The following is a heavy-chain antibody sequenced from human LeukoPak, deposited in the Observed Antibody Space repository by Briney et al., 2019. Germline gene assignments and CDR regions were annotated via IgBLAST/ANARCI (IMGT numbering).Heavy chain of an antibody. CDR3: ARDRVRGNSNPYFDY. CDR2: IYYSGST. CDR1: GGSVSSGTYY. Sequence: SETLSLTCTVSGGSVSSGTYYWSWIRQPPGKGLEWIGYIYYSGSTNYNPSLKSRVTISVDTSKNQFSLKLSSVTAADTAVYYCARDRVRGNSNPYFDYWGQGTLVTVSS. D-gene: IGHD4-11*01. J-gene: IGHJ4*02. V-gene: IGHV4-61*01.